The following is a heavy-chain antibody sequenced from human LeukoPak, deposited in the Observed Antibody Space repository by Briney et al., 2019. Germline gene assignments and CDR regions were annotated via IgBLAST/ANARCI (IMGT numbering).Heavy chain of an antibody. V-gene: IGHV1-69*13. D-gene: IGHD3-3*02. J-gene: IGHJ5*02. CDR1: GGTFSSYA. CDR2: IIPIFGTA. CDR3: ARAISHFWSGYYVFYWFDP. Sequence: ASVKVSFKASGGTFSSYAISWVRQAPGQGLEWMGGIIPIFGTANYAQKFQGRVTITADESTSTAYMELSSLRSEDTAVYYCARAISHFWSGYYVFYWFDPWGQGPLVTVSS.